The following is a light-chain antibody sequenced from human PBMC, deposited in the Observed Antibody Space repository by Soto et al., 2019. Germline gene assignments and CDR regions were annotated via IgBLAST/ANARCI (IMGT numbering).Light chain of an antibody. CDR3: QQYNSYSKWT. CDR1: QSISSW. Sequence: DIQMTQSPSTLSASVGDRVTITCRASQSISSWLAWYQQKPGKAPKLLIYDASSLESGVPSRFSGSGSGREFTLTISSLQPDDFATYYCQQYNSYSKWTFGQGTKVEIK. CDR2: DAS. V-gene: IGKV1-5*01. J-gene: IGKJ1*01.